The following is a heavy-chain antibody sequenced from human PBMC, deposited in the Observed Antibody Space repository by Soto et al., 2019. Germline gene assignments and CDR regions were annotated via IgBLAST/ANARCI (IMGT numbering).Heavy chain of an antibody. Sequence: SETLSLTCAVYGGSFSGYYWSCIRQPPGRGLEWSGESNRSGSTNDNPSLKSRVTISVDTSKNQFSLKLRSVPAADTAVYYCARGGTGTIDYWGQGTLATVSS. J-gene: IGHJ4*02. CDR1: GGSFSGYY. V-gene: IGHV4-34*01. D-gene: IGHD1-7*01. CDR3: ARGGTGTIDY. CDR2: SNRSGST.